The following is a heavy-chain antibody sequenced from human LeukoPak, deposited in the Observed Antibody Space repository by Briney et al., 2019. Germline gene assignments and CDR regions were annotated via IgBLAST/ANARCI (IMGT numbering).Heavy chain of an antibody. Sequence: GGSLRLSCAASGFTFSSYSMNWVRQAPGKGLEWVSSISSSSSYIYYADSVKGRFTISRDNSKNTLYLQMNSLRAEDTAVYYCAKDTNSYYYDSSGYYFDYWGQGTLVTVSS. CDR1: GFTFSSYS. J-gene: IGHJ4*02. CDR2: ISSSSSYI. V-gene: IGHV3-21*04. D-gene: IGHD3-22*01. CDR3: AKDTNSYYYDSSGYYFDY.